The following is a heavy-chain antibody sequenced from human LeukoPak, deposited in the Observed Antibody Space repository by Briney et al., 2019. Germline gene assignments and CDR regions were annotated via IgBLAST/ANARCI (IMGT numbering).Heavy chain of an antibody. CDR2: IKQDRSEK. Sequence: GGSLRLSCAASGFTFSSYWMSWVRQAPGKGLEWVANIKQDRSEKYYVDSVKGRFTISRDNAKNSLYLQMNSLRAEDTAVYYCARDSGPRGYSYGFDYWGQGTLVTVSS. CDR3: ARDSGPRGYSYGFDY. CDR1: GFTFSSYW. J-gene: IGHJ4*02. V-gene: IGHV3-7*01. D-gene: IGHD5-18*01.